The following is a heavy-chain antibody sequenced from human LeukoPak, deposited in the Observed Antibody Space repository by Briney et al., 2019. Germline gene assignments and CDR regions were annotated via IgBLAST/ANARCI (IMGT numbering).Heavy chain of an antibody. V-gene: IGHV3-23*01. D-gene: IGHD2-15*01. CDR2: ISGSAGST. Sequence: GGSLRLSCAASGFTFSNYAMTWVRQAPGKWLEWVSGISGSAGSTYNADSVKGRFTISRDNSKNSLYLQMNSLRAEDTAVYYCARARYCSGTICYIEYWSQGTLVTVSS. J-gene: IGHJ4*02. CDR3: ARARYCSGTICYIEY. CDR1: GFTFSNYA.